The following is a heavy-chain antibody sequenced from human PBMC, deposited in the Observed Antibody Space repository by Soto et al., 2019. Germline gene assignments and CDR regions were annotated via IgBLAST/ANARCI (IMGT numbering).Heavy chain of an antibody. CDR3: ARVGPDWRGNAKKRITMVRGFDY. CDR2: INHSGST. Sequence: SETLSLTCAVYGGSFSGYYWSWIRQPPGKGLGWIGEINHSGSTNYNPSLKSRVTISVDTSKNQFSLKLSSVTAADTAVYYCARVGPDWRGNAKKRITMVRGFDYWGQGTLVTVSS. J-gene: IGHJ4*02. V-gene: IGHV4-34*01. CDR1: GGSFSGYY. D-gene: IGHD3-10*01.